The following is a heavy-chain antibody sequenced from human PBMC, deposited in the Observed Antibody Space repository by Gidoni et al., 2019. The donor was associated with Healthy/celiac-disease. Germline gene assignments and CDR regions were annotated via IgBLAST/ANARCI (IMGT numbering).Heavy chain of an antibody. CDR3: ASPGGFDAFDI. J-gene: IGHJ3*02. CDR2: ISSSSSTI. CDR1: GFTFSSYS. D-gene: IGHD5-12*01. Sequence: EVQLVESGGGLVQPGGSLRLSCAASGFTFSSYSMNWVPQAPGKGLEWVSYISSSSSTIYYADSVKGRFTISRDNAKNSLYLQMNSLRAEDTAVYYCASPGGFDAFDIWGQGTMVTVSS. V-gene: IGHV3-48*04.